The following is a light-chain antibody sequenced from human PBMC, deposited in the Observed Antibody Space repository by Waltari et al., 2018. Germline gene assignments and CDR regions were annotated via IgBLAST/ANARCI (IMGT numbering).Light chain of an antibody. V-gene: IGKV3-15*01. CDR3: QQYDEWPPRYT. CDR1: QGVRRN. CDR2: GAS. Sequence: DTVLTQSPATLSVSPGDGATLSCRASQGVRRNLAWYQQRPAQAPRLLIFGASTRAPGVAARFIGSGSGTEFNLTITGLQSEDSAIYFCQQYDEWPPRYTFGQGTTLEIK. J-gene: IGKJ2*01.